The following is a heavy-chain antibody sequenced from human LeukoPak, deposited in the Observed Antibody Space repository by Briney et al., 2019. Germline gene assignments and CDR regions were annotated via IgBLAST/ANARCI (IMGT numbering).Heavy chain of an antibody. CDR3: ARDDYGDYGMDV. D-gene: IGHD4-17*01. J-gene: IGHJ6*02. CDR1: GFTFSSYD. Sequence: GGSLRLSCAASGFTFSSYDMHWVRQATGKGLEWVPAIGTAGDTYYPGSVKGRFTISRENAKNSLYLQMNSLRAEDTAVYYCARDDYGDYGMDVWGQGTTVTVSS. V-gene: IGHV3-13*01. CDR2: IGTAGDT.